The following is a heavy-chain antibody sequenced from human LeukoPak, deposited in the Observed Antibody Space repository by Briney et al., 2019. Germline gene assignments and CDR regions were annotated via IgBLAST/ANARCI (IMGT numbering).Heavy chain of an antibody. CDR2: IYYRGNP. J-gene: IGHJ4*02. CDR3: VSQITRGSYWPAFDF. CDR1: GGSISSSSYY. Sequence: SETLSLTCGVSGGSISSSSYYWGWIRQPPGKGLEWIGSIYYRGNPPYNPSLKSRVTMSLDTSKNQFSLNLNSVTAADTAVYFCVSQITRGSYWPAFDFWGQGTLVTVSS. D-gene: IGHD1-26*01. V-gene: IGHV4-39*01.